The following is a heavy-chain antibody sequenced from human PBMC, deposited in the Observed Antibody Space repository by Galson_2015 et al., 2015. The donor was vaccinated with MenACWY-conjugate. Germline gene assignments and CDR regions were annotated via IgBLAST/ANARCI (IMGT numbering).Heavy chain of an antibody. CDR3: ARRVRRLTKPFDS. CDR1: GYSISSGSF. V-gene: IGHV4-38-2*02. D-gene: IGHD3-10*01. Sequence: ETLSLTCTVSGYSISSGSFWAWIRQTPGKGLEWLGTTHHSGSTYYNPSLENRVTLSLDTSKNEVSLRLNSVTAADSAVYYCARRVRRLTKPFDSWGQGLLVTVSS. CDR2: THHSGST. J-gene: IGHJ4*02.